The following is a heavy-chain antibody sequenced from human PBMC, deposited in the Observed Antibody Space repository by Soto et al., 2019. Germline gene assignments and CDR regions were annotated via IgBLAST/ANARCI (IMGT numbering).Heavy chain of an antibody. V-gene: IGHV4-39*01. CDR1: GGSISSSSYY. CDR3: AVGDYVWGSYRPPNDAFDI. CDR2: IYYSGST. J-gene: IGHJ3*02. D-gene: IGHD3-16*02. Sequence: QLQLQESGPGLVKPSETLSLTCTVSGGSISSSSYYWGWIRQPPGKGLEWIGSIYYSGSTYYNPSRTSRVTISVDTSKNQFSLKLSSVTAADTAVYYCAVGDYVWGSYRPPNDAFDIWGQGTMVTVSS.